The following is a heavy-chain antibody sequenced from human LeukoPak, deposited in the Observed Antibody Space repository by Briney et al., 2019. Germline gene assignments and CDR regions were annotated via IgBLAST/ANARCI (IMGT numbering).Heavy chain of an antibody. CDR2: IKSKTDGGTT. V-gene: IGHV3-15*01. J-gene: IGHJ4*02. D-gene: IGHD3-9*01. Sequence: GGALRLSCAASGVTFSNAWMSWGREAPGKGGGWGGRIKSKTDGGTTDYAAPVKGRFTISRADSKNPLYLQMNSLKTEDTAVYYCTTFTGLRYFDWLLEGFDYWGQGTLVTVSS. CDR3: TTFTGLRYFDWLLEGFDY. CDR1: GVTFSNAW.